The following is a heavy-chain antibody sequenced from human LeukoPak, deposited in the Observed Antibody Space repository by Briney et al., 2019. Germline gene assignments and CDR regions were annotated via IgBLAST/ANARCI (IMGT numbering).Heavy chain of an antibody. J-gene: IGHJ2*01. V-gene: IGHV1-69*01. Sequence: SVKVSCKASGGTFSSYAISWVRQAPGQGLEWMGGIIPIFGTANYAQKFQGRVTITADESTSTTYMELSSLRSEDTAVYYCARDGIAAAHRNWYFDLWGRGTLVTVSS. CDR3: ARDGIAAAHRNWYFDL. D-gene: IGHD6-13*01. CDR1: GGTFSSYA. CDR2: IIPIFGTA.